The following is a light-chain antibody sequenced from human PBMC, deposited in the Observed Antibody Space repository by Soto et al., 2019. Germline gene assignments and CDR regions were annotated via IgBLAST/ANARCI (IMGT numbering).Light chain of an antibody. V-gene: IGLV1-51*01. J-gene: IGLJ1*01. CDR1: SSNIGNNY. Sequence: QSVLTQPPSVSAAPGQKVTISCSGSSSNIGNNYVSWYQQLPGTAPKLLIYDNNKRPSGIPDRFSGSKSGTSATLGITGLQTGDEADYYCSSFKGTNSFVFGTGTKVTVL. CDR2: DNN. CDR3: SSFKGTNSFV.